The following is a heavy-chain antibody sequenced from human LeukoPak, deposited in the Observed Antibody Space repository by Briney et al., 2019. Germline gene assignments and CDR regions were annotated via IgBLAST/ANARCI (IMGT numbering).Heavy chain of an antibody. CDR1: GYTFTSYY. CDR3: ARDLSVADPGDI. J-gene: IGHJ3*02. D-gene: IGHD2/OR15-2a*01. Sequence: SVKVSCKASGYTFTSYYMHWVRQAPGQGLEWMGGIIPIFGTANYAQKFQGRVTITADESTSTAYMELSSLRSEDTAVYYCARDLSVADPGDIWGQGTMVTVSS. CDR2: IIPIFGTA. V-gene: IGHV1-69*13.